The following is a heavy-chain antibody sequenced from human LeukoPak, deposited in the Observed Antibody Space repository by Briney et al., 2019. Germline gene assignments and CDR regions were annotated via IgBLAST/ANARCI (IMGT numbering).Heavy chain of an antibody. CDR2: ISSSGSNM. J-gene: IGHJ6*03. V-gene: IGHV3-21*01. Sequence: PGGSLRLSCSASESLNGYAMSWVRQAPGMGLEWVASISSSGSNMYYADSVKGRFIISRDNAKKSLSLEMNSLTSHDTAIYYCARCALGVWAENYYMDVWGTGTTVIVSS. CDR1: ESLNGYA. CDR3: ARCALGVWAENYYMDV. D-gene: IGHD3-16*01.